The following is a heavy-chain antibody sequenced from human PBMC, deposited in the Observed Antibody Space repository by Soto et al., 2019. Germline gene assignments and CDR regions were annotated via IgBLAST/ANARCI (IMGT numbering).Heavy chain of an antibody. V-gene: IGHV1-69*02. CDR1: GGYYRSYT. D-gene: IGHD4-17*01. Sequence: QVQVVQSGAEVKKPGSSVKVSCKASGGYYRSYTITWVRQSTGQGLEWMGRVIPILGVVNYAQKSQGKVTFTAEKSPCTAYMELSILRADDSAVYYCASKTVGDYTILDFWGQGTLFNVAS. J-gene: IGHJ4*01. CDR3: ASKTVGDYTILDF. CDR2: VIPILGVV.